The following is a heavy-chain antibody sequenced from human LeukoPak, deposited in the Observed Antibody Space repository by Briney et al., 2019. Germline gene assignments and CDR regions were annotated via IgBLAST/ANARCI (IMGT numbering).Heavy chain of an antibody. V-gene: IGHV4-39*01. CDR1: GGSISSSSYY. D-gene: IGHD5-24*01. CDR3: ARQQVEMATHFDY. Sequence: SETLSLTCTVSGGSISSSSYYWGWIRQPPGKGLEWIGSIYYSGSTYYNPSLKSRVTISVDTSENQFSLKLGSVTAADTAVYYCARQQVEMATHFDYWGQGTLVTVSS. J-gene: IGHJ4*02. CDR2: IYYSGST.